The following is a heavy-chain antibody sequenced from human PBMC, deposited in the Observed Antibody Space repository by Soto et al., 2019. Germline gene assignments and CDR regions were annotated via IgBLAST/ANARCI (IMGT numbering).Heavy chain of an antibody. V-gene: IGHV4-34*01. J-gene: IGHJ6*02. Sequence: SETLSLTCAVYGGSFSGYFWRWIRQSPWKGLEWIGEINHSGSTNYNPSLKSRVTISVDTSKNQFSVKLSSVTAADTAVYYRARHRKLRSGARYYYSGMDVWGQGTTVTDSS. CDR2: INHSGST. CDR3: ARHRKLRSGARYYYSGMDV. D-gene: IGHD1-26*01. CDR1: GGSFSGYF.